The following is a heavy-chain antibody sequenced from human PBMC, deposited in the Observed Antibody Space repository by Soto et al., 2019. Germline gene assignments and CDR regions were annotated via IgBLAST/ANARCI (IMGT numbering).Heavy chain of an antibody. D-gene: IGHD4-17*01. CDR2: INHSGST. CDR3: ARDYGVYSFDY. J-gene: IGHJ4*02. Sequence: SETLSLTCAVYGGSFSGYCWSWIRQPPGKGLEWIGEINHSGSTYYNPSLKSRVTISVDTSKNQFSLKLSSVTAADTAVYYCARDYGVYSFDYWGQGTLVTVSS. CDR1: GGSFSGYC. V-gene: IGHV4-34*01.